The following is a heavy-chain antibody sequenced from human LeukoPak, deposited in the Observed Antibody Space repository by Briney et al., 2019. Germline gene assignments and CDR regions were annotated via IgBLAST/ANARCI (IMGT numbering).Heavy chain of an antibody. CDR1: GFTFSDYT. Sequence: GGSLRLSCAASGFTFSDYTMHWVRQAPGKGLERVAVISYDGSQKYYADSVTGRFTISRDNSKNTVFLQMNSLRGEDTAVFFCARANSSSWHYFDDWGQGTLVTVSS. D-gene: IGHD6-13*01. J-gene: IGHJ4*02. CDR3: ARANSSSWHYFDD. V-gene: IGHV3-30*04. CDR2: ISYDGSQK.